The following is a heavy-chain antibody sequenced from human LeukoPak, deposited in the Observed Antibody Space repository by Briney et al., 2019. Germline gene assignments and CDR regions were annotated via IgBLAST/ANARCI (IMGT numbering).Heavy chain of an antibody. D-gene: IGHD2-15*01. V-gene: IGHV3-20*04. CDR1: GFTFDDYG. CDR2: MNWRGGST. Sequence: GVSLRLSCAASGFTFDDYGMSWVRQARGKGLEGVSGMNWRGGSTGCGDCVEGRVTIHRDNAKNSLYLQMNSLRAEDAALYYCARGGAHCSGGSCYSENYYMDVWGKGTTVTVSS. CDR3: ARGGAHCSGGSCYSENYYMDV. J-gene: IGHJ6*03.